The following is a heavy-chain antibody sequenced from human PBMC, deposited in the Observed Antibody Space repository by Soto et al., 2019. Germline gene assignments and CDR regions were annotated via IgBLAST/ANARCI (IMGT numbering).Heavy chain of an antibody. CDR1: GGTFSSYA. V-gene: IGHV1-69*13. J-gene: IGHJ4*02. D-gene: IGHD2-2*01. Sequence: ASVKVSCKASGGTFSSYAISWVRQAPGQGLEWMGGIIPIFGTANYAQKFQGRVTITADESTSTAYMELSSLRSEDTAVYYCARDCESSTSCYVFDYWGQGTLVTVSS. CDR3: ARDCESSTSCYVFDY. CDR2: IIPIFGTA.